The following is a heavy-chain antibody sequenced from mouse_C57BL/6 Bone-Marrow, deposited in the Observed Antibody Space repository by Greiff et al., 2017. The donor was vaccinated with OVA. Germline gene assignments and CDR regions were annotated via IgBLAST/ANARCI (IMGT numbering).Heavy chain of an antibody. CDR1: GYSFTDYN. Sequence: VQLQQSGPELVKPGASVKISCKASGYSFTDYNMNWVKQSNGKSLEWIGVISPNYGTTSYNQKFKGKATLTVDQSSSTAYMQLKSLKSEDSAVYYCAFYYGSSYRYFDVWGTGTTVTVSS. CDR2: ISPNYGTT. J-gene: IGHJ1*03. D-gene: IGHD1-1*01. CDR3: AFYYGSSYRYFDV. V-gene: IGHV1-39*01.